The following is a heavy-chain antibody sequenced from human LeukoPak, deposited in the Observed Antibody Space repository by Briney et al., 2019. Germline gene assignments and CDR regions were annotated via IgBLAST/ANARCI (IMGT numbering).Heavy chain of an antibody. CDR1: GYSISSGYY. V-gene: IGHV4-38-2*02. J-gene: IGHJ5*02. CDR3: ASGSSSWYDNWFDP. Sequence: SETLSLTCTVSGYSISSGYYWGWIRQPPGKGLEWIGSIYHSGSTYYNPSLKSRVTISVDTSKNQFSLKLSSVTAADTAVYYCASGSSSWYDNWFDPGAREPWSPSPQ. CDR2: IYHSGST. D-gene: IGHD6-13*01.